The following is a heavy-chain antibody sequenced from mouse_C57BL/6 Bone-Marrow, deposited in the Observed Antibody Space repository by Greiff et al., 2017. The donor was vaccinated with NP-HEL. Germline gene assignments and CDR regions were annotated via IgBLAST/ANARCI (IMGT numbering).Heavy chain of an antibody. CDR3: ARPLLLRFFDY. Sequence: EVQVVESGGDLVKPGGSLKLSCAASGFTFSSYGMSWVRPTPDKRLEWVATISSGGSYTYYPDSVKGRFTISRDNAKNTLYLQMSSLKSEDTAMYYCARPLLLRFFDYWGQGTTLTVSS. D-gene: IGHD1-1*01. V-gene: IGHV5-6*01. CDR1: GFTFSSYG. J-gene: IGHJ2*01. CDR2: ISSGGSYT.